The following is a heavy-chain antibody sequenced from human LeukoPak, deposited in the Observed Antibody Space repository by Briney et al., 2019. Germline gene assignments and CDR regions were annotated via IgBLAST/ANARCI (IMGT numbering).Heavy chain of an antibody. CDR2: ISGSGGST. D-gene: IGHD6-19*01. CDR1: VSTFGSYS. J-gene: IGHJ4*02. V-gene: IGHV3-23*01. CDR3: ASTSGIAVAAPEDYFDY. Sequence: PGGCLRLSCAASVSTFGSYSMSWVRQAPWKGLEWLSAISGSGGSTYYADSVKGRFTISRDNSKNTLYLQMNSLRAEDTAVYYCASTSGIAVAAPEDYFDYWGQGTLVTVSS.